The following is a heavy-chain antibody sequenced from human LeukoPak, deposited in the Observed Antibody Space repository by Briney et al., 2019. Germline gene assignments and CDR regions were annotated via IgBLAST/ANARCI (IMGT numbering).Heavy chain of an antibody. V-gene: IGHV1-69*05. CDR2: IIPIFGTA. D-gene: IGHD3-3*01. Sequence: SVKVSCKASGGTFSSYAISWVRQAPGQGLEWMGGIIPIFGTANYAQKFQGRVTMTTDTSTSTAYMELRSLRSDDTAVYYCARAPTTIFGVVLYGMDVWGQGTTVTVSS. CDR1: GGTFSSYA. J-gene: IGHJ6*02. CDR3: ARAPTTIFGVVLYGMDV.